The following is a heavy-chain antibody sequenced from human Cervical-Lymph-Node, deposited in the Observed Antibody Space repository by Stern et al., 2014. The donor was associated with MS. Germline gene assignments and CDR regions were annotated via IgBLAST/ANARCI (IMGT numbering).Heavy chain of an antibody. V-gene: IGHV1-46*01. CDR2: INPSGGSP. J-gene: IGHJ4*02. CDR1: GYTFTSYY. Sequence: VQLEESGAEVKKPGASVKVSCKASGYTFTSYYMHWVRQAPGQGLEWMGIINPSGGSPRYAQKLQGRVTMTTKTSTRPAYTEPCSLRSEDTAVDYCARDLLAAYFDYWGQGTLVTVSS. D-gene: IGHD2-8*02. CDR3: ARDLLAAYFDY.